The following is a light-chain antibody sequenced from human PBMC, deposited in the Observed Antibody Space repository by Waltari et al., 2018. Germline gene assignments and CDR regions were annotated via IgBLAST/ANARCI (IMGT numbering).Light chain of an antibody. J-gene: IGKJ4*01. Sequence: EVVLTQSPATLSLSPGETATLSCRASQGISNYLAWYQHKPGQAPRLLIYDANNRATGIPARFGGSGSGTDVTLTISSLDPEDFAVYFCQQRSNWPMTFGGGTKVEIK. V-gene: IGKV3-11*01. CDR1: QGISNY. CDR3: QQRSNWPMT. CDR2: DAN.